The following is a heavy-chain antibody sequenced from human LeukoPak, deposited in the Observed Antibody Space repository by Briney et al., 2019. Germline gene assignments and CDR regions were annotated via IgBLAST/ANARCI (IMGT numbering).Heavy chain of an antibody. V-gene: IGHV3-7*01. CDR2: IKQDGSEK. CDR1: GFTFSSYW. D-gene: IGHD4-11*01. J-gene: IGHJ5*02. CDR3: VRDLYSDYNWFDP. Sequence: GGSLRLSCAASGFTFSSYWMSWVRQAPGKGLEWVANIKQDGSEKYYADSVKGRFTISRDNSKNTLYLQMNSLRVEDTAMYYCVRDLYSDYNWFDPWGQGTLVTVSS.